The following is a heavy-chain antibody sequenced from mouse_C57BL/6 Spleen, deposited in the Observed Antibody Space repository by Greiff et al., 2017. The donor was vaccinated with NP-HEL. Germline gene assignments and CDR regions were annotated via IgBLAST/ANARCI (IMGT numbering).Heavy chain of an antibody. D-gene: IGHD1-1*01. CDR2: IYPGDGDT. CDR3: ARPYGSSYWFAY. CDR1: GYAFSSYW. J-gene: IGHJ3*01. Sequence: VMLVESGAELVKPGASVKISCKASGYAFSSYWMNWVKQRPGKGLEWIGQIYPGDGDTNYNGKFKGKATLTADKSSSTAYMQLSSLTSEDSAVYFCARPYGSSYWFAYWGQGTLVTVSA. V-gene: IGHV1-80*01.